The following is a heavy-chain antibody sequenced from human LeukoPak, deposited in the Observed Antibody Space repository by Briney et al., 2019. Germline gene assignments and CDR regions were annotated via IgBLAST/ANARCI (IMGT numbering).Heavy chain of an antibody. D-gene: IGHD1-26*01. V-gene: IGHV1-18*01. CDR2: ISVYSGNT. CDR1: GYSFTKYG. J-gene: IGHJ4*02. CDR3: ARDRKWEANDY. Sequence: ASVKVSCKASGYSFTKYGISWVRQAPGQGLEWMGWISVYSGNTDYAQKVQGRVTMTTDTSTDTAYMEMRSLSSDDTAVYYCARDRKWEANDYWGQGTLVTVSS.